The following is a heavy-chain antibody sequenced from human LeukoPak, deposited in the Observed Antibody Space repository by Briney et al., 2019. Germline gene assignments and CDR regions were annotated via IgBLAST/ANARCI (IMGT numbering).Heavy chain of an antibody. CDR1: GFTFSSYE. J-gene: IGHJ4*02. V-gene: IGHV3-48*03. CDR3: ARGRASSWHLIDY. D-gene: IGHD6-13*01. Sequence: GGSLRLSCAASGFTFSSYEMNWVRQAPGKGLEWASYISSSGSAIYYADSVKGRFTISRDNAKTSLYLQMNSLRAEDTAVYSCARGRASSWHLIDYWGQGTLVTVPS. CDR2: ISSSGSAI.